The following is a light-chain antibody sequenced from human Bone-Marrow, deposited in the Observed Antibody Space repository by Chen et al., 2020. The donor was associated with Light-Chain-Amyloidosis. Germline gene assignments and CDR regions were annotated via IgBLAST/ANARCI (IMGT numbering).Light chain of an antibody. J-gene: IGKJ2*01. V-gene: IGKV2-28*01. CDR1: QTLLHSHGFNF. Sequence: DIVMTPSPLSLPVTPGEPASISCRSSQTLLHSHGFNFLDWYLQKPGQSPHLLMYLGSNRASGVPDRFSGSGSGTDFTLKITRVEAEDVGVYYCTQPLLTPPYTFGQGTKLEIK. CDR3: TQPLLTPPYT. CDR2: LGS.